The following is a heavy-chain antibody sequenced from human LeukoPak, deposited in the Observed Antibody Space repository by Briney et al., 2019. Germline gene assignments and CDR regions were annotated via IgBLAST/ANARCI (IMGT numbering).Heavy chain of an antibody. J-gene: IGHJ3*02. CDR3: ARGLHYGGNGIDI. V-gene: IGHV3-72*01. CDR2: VRNKANSYTT. CDR1: GFTFSDHY. D-gene: IGHD4-23*01. Sequence: GGSLRLSCAASGFTFSDHYMDWVRQAPGKGLEWVGRVRNKANSYTTEYAASVQGRFIVSRDDPKNSLYLQLNSLKTEDTAVYYCARGLHYGGNGIDIWGQGTMVIVSS.